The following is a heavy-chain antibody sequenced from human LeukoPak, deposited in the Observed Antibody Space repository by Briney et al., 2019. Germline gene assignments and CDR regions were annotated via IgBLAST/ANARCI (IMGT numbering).Heavy chain of an antibody. CDR3: ARVVAVAGRAFDI. Sequence: NXVRXAXXKGLEWVSSISSSSSYIYYADSVKGRFTISRDNAKNSLYLQMNSLRAEDTAVYYCARVVAVAGRAFDIWGQGTMVTVSS. J-gene: IGHJ3*02. CDR2: ISSSSSYI. D-gene: IGHD6-19*01. V-gene: IGHV3-21*01.